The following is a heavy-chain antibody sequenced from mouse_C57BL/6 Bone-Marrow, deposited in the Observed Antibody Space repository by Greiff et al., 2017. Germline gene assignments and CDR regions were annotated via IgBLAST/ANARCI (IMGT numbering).Heavy chain of an antibody. CDR3: ARNGYGSSCWYCDV. CDR2: VWSGGST. J-gene: IGHJ1*03. V-gene: IGHV2-2*01. D-gene: IGHD1-1*01. CDR1: GFSLTSYG. Sequence: QVQLKESGPGLVQPSQSLSITCTVSGFSLTSYGVHWVRQSPGKGLEWLGVVWSGGSTDYNAAFISRLSISKDNYKSQVFFRMNSLQADDTAIYYCARNGYGSSCWYCDVWGTGTAVSVSA.